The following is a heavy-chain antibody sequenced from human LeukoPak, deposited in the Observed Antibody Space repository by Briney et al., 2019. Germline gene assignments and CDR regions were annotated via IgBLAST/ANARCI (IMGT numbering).Heavy chain of an antibody. V-gene: IGHV3-66*02. J-gene: IGHJ4*02. Sequence: GGSLRLSCAASGFTVSSDYMSWVRQAPGKGLERVSIIYSGGDTYYADYVKGRFTISRDNSKNTLYLQMNSLRAEDTAVYYCARDRYSTIFGGWGQGTLVTVSS. CDR1: GFTVSSDY. CDR3: ARDRYSTIFGG. CDR2: IYSGGDT. D-gene: IGHD3-3*01.